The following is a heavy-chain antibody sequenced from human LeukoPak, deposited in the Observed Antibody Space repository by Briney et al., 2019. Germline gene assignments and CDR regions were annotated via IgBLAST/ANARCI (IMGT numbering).Heavy chain of an antibody. CDR2: INHSGST. CDR1: GGTLSGYY. CDR3: ARAKKASFDP. J-gene: IGHJ5*02. V-gene: IGHV4-34*01. Sequence: PSETLSLTCAVYGGTLSGYYWSWIRQPRAKGLEWIGEINHSGSTNYNPPLKSRVTISVDTSKNQFSLKLGSVTAADTAEYYCARAKKASFDPWGQGTLVTVSS.